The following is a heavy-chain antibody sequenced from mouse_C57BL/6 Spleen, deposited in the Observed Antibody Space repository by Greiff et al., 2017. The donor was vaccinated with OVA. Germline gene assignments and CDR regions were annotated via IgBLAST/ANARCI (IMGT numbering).Heavy chain of an antibody. Sequence: EVKLMESGGGLVKPGGSLNLSCAASGFTLSDYGMPWVRQAPEKGLEWVAYISSGSSTIYYADTVKGRFTISRDNAKNTLFLQMTSLRSEDTAMYYCARGEVVATEGAMDYWGQGTSVTVSS. CDR3: ARGEVVATEGAMDY. V-gene: IGHV5-17*01. D-gene: IGHD1-1*01. CDR1: GFTLSDYG. J-gene: IGHJ4*01. CDR2: ISSGSSTI.